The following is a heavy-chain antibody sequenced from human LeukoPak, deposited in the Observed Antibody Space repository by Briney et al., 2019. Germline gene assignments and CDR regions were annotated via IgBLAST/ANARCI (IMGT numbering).Heavy chain of an antibody. D-gene: IGHD3-10*01. V-gene: IGHV4-31*03. CDR3: ARYIGDYGSGSPFYYWYGMDV. CDR1: GGSISSGDYY. J-gene: IGHJ6*02. CDR2: IYYSGST. Sequence: SETLSLTCTVSGGSISSGDYYWSWIRQHPGKGLEWIGYIYYSGSTYYNPSLKSRVTISVDTSKNQFSLKLSSVTAADTAVYYCARYIGDYGSGSPFYYWYGMDVWAKGPRSPSP.